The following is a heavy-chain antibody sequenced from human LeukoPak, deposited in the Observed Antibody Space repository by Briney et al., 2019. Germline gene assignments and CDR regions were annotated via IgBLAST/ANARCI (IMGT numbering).Heavy chain of an antibody. D-gene: IGHD3-22*01. J-gene: IGHJ4*02. V-gene: IGHV4-30-4*01. CDR3: ARGGGIYYDSSGYYAPNYFDY. CDR1: GGSISSGEYY. Sequence: SETLSLTCTVSGGSISSGEYYWSWIRQPPGKGLELFGYIYYSGSTYYNPSLKSRVTISVDTSKNQFSLKLSSVTAADTAVYYCARGGGIYYDSSGYYAPNYFDYWGQGTLVTVSS. CDR2: IYYSGST.